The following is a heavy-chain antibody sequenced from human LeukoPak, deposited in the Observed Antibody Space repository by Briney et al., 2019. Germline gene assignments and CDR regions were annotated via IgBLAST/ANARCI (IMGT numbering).Heavy chain of an antibody. V-gene: IGHV3-66*03. Sequence: GGSLRLSCAASGFTVSTNYMIWVRQAPGKGLEGVSVIYSSGSTYYADSVKGRFTIFRDNSKNTLYLQMNSLRAEDTAVYYCARDGGLAPYSSSTPFDYWGQGTLVTVSS. D-gene: IGHD6-6*01. CDR1: GFTVSTNY. J-gene: IGHJ4*02. CDR2: IYSSGST. CDR3: ARDGGLAPYSSSTPFDY.